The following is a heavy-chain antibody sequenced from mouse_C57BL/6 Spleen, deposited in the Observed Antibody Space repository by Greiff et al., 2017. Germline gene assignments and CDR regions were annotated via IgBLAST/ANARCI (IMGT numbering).Heavy chain of an antibody. Sequence: QVQLQQSGAELVKPGASVKISCKASGYAFSSYWMTWVKQRPGKGLEWIGQIYPGDGDTNYNGKFKGKATLTADKSSSTAYMQLSSLTSEDSAVYFCARLRHYYGSSYEYFDVWGTGTTVTVSS. CDR1: GYAFSSYW. CDR2: IYPGDGDT. J-gene: IGHJ1*03. V-gene: IGHV1-80*01. CDR3: ARLRHYYGSSYEYFDV. D-gene: IGHD1-1*01.